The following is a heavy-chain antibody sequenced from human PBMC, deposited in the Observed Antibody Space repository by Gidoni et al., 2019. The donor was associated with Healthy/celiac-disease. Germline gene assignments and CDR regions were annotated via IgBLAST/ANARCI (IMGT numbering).Heavy chain of an antibody. Sequence: EVQLVESGGGLVKPGGSLRLSCAASGFPFSNAWMSGVRQAPGKGREWVGGIKSKTDGGTTDYAAPVKGRFTISRDDSKNTLYLQMNSLKTEDTAVYYCTTGTGTTREWYAFDIWGQGTMVTVSS. V-gene: IGHV3-15*01. CDR2: IKSKTDGGTT. CDR3: TTGTGTTREWYAFDI. D-gene: IGHD1-1*01. J-gene: IGHJ3*02. CDR1: GFPFSNAW.